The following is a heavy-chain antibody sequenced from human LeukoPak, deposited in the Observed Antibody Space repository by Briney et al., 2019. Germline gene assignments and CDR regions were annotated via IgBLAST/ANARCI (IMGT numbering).Heavy chain of an antibody. D-gene: IGHD3-22*01. J-gene: IGHJ3*02. CDR1: GASIRSSY. V-gene: IGHV4-59*01. CDR2: MYYNGNT. Sequence: SGTLSLTCTVSGASIRSSYWSWIRQPPGKRLEWIGYMYYNGNTNSNPSLKSRVTISADTSKNRFSLKLSSVTAADTAIYYCVRGNYDNRGYSNAFDIWGQGTMVTVSS. CDR3: VRGNYDNRGYSNAFDI.